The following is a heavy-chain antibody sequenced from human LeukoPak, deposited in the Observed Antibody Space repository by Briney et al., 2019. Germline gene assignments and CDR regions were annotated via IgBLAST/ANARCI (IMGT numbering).Heavy chain of an antibody. CDR3: ARLDRSDFGGNTRETYYFYYGMDV. J-gene: IGHJ6*02. Sequence: PSETLSLTCTVSGGSISSSSYYWGWIRQPPGKGLEWIGSIYYSGSTYYNPSLKSRVTISVDTSKNQFSLKLSSVTAADTAVYYCARLDRSDFGGNTRETYYFYYGMDVWGQGTTVTVSS. V-gene: IGHV4-39*07. CDR1: GGSISSSSYY. CDR2: IYYSGST. D-gene: IGHD4-23*01.